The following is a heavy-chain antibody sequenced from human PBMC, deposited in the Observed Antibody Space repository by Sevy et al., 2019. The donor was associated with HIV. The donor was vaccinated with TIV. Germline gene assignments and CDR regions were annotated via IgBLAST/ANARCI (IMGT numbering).Heavy chain of an antibody. Sequence: ASVKVSCKASGYTFTSYAMHWVRQAPGQRLEWMGWNNAGNGNTKYSQKFQGRVTITRDTSASTAYMELSSLRSEDTAVYYCARDKGATYYYDSSGTTGWFDPWGQGTLVTVSS. CDR3: ARDKGATYYYDSSGTTGWFDP. CDR1: GYTFTSYA. V-gene: IGHV1-3*01. D-gene: IGHD3-22*01. CDR2: NNAGNGNT. J-gene: IGHJ5*02.